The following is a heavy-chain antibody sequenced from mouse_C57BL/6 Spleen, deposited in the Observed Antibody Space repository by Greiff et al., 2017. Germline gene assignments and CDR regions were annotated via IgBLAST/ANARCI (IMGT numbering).Heavy chain of an antibody. J-gene: IGHJ4*01. CDR1: GYTFTSYW. CDR2: IYPGSGST. CDR3: ARNEGNYIYAMDY. Sequence: QVQLQQPGAELVKPGASVKMSCKASGYTFTSYWITWVKQRPGPGLEWIGDIYPGSGSTNSNEKFKSKATLTVDTSSSTAYMQLSSLTSEDSAVYYCARNEGNYIYAMDYWGQGTSVTVSS. D-gene: IGHD2-1*01. V-gene: IGHV1-55*01.